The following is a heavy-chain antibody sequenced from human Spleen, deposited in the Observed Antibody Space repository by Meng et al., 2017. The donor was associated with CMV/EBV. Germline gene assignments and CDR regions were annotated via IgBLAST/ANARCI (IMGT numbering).Heavy chain of an antibody. CDR3: AATSSSYFFDAFDI. V-gene: IGHV1-69*05. J-gene: IGHJ3*02. D-gene: IGHD6-6*01. Sequence: SVKVSCKASGGNFGTYAISWVRQAPGQGLEWMGGIIPIFGTASFAQKFQGRVTITTDESTAYMELSSLRSEDTAVYYCAATSSSYFFDAFDIWGQGTMVTVSS. CDR1: GGNFGTYA. CDR2: IIPIFGTA.